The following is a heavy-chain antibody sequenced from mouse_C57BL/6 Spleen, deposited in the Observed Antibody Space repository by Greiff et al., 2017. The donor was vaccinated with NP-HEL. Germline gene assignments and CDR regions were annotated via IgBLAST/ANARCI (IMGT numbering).Heavy chain of an antibody. Sequence: VQLQQPGAELVKPGASVKLSCKASGYTFTSYWMHWVKQRPGQGLEWIGMIHPNSGSTNYNEKSKSKATLTVDKSSSTAYMQLSSLTSEDSAVYYCARWGTVVDPYFDYWGQGTTLTVSS. V-gene: IGHV1-64*01. CDR2: IHPNSGST. CDR1: GYTFTSYW. CDR3: ARWGTVVDPYFDY. D-gene: IGHD1-1*01. J-gene: IGHJ2*01.